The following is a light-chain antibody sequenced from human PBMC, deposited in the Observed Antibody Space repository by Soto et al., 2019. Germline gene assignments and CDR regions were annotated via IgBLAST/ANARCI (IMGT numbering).Light chain of an antibody. CDR1: QSVTSSY. V-gene: IGKV3-20*01. CDR2: GAS. J-gene: IGKJ1*01. Sequence: EIVLTQSPGTLSLSPGERATLSCGASQSVTSSYLAWYQQKPGQAPRLLIYGASSRATGIPDRFSGSGSGTHFTLTISRLEPEDFAVYYCQQYGSSPPTFGQGTKVEIK. CDR3: QQYGSSPPT.